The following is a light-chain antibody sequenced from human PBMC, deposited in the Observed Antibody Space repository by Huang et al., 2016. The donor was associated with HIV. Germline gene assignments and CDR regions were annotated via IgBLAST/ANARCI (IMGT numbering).Light chain of an antibody. V-gene: IGKV3-11*01. J-gene: IGKJ2*01. CDR3: QQRRNWPPYT. CDR2: AAS. Sequence: EVVLTQSPATLSLSPGERATLSCRASQGVSRSFAWDQQKPGQAPRLLIYAASVRATGIPARFIGSASGTDFTHTISSLEPEDFAVYYCQQRRNWPPYTFGQGTKLEIK. CDR1: QGVSRS.